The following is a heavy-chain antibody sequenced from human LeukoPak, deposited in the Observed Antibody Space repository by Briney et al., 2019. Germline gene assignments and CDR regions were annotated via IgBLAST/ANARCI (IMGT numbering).Heavy chain of an antibody. Sequence: GGSLRLSCAASGFTFSSYGMHWVRQAPGKGLEWVAFIRYDGSNKYYADSVKGRFTISRDNSKNTLYLQMNSLRAEDTAVYYCAENGVVVPAGYYYYYMDVWGKGTTVTVSS. CDR2: IRYDGSNK. V-gene: IGHV3-30*02. CDR1: GFTFSSYG. CDR3: AENGVVVPAGYYYYYMDV. D-gene: IGHD2-2*01. J-gene: IGHJ6*03.